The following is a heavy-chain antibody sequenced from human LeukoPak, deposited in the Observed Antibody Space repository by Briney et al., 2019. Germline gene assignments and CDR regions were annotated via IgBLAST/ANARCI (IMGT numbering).Heavy chain of an antibody. CDR1: GASISSYY. Sequence: PSETLSLTCTVSGASISSYYWSWIRQPPGKGLEWIGEINHSGSTNYNPSLKSRVTISVDTSKNQFSLKLSSVTAADTAVYYCARARTYSFNYFDYWGQGTLVTVSS. CDR2: INHSGST. J-gene: IGHJ4*02. D-gene: IGHD2-21*01. CDR3: ARARTYSFNYFDY. V-gene: IGHV4-34*01.